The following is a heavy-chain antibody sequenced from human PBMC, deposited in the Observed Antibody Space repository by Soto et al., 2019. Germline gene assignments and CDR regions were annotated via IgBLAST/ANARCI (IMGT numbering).Heavy chain of an antibody. V-gene: IGHV3-23*01. CDR2: ISGSGGST. Sequence: AGSLRLSCAASGFTFSSYAMSWVRQAPGKGLEWVSAISGSGGSTYYADSVKGRFAISRDNSKNTLYLQMNSLRAEDTAVYYCAGYDFWSGYSIYYYGMDVWGQGTTVTVSS. J-gene: IGHJ6*02. D-gene: IGHD3-3*01. CDR3: AGYDFWSGYSIYYYGMDV. CDR1: GFTFSSYA.